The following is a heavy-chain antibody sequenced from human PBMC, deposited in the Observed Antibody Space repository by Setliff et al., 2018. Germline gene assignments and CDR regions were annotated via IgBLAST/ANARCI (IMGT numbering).Heavy chain of an antibody. CDR2: IYYSGST. CDR3: ARVRVVVIGNYYYYYGMDV. D-gene: IGHD2-15*01. V-gene: IGHV4-39*07. Sequence: SETLSLTCTVSGGSISSSSYYWGWIRQPPGKGLEWIGSIYYSGSTYYNPSLKSRVTISVDTSKNQFSLKLSSVTAADTAVYYCARVRVVVIGNYYYYYGMDVWGQGTTVTV. J-gene: IGHJ6*02. CDR1: GGSISSSSYY.